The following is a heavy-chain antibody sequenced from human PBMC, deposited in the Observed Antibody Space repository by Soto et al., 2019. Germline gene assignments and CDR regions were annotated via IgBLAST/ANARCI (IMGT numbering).Heavy chain of an antibody. V-gene: IGHV3-30*18. CDR2: ISYDGSNK. J-gene: IGHJ4*02. Sequence: QVQLVESGGGVVQPGRSLRLSCAASGFTFSSYGMHWVRQAPGKGLEWVAVISYDGSNKYYADSVKGRFTISRDNSKNTLYLQMTSLRAEDTAVYYCAKDQGAVATAFDYWGQGTLVTVSS. CDR1: GFTFSSYG. D-gene: IGHD6-19*01. CDR3: AKDQGAVATAFDY.